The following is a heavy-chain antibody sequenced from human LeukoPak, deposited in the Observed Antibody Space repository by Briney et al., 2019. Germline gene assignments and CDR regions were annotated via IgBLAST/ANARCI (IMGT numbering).Heavy chain of an antibody. CDR3: ATDFATRLEGDYVRAGFWFDP. Sequence: ASVKVSCKVSGYTLTELSMHWVRQAPGKGLEWMGGFDPEDGETIYAQKFQGRVTMTEDTSTDTAHMELSSLRSEDTAVYYCATDFATRLEGDYVRAGFWFDPWGQGTLVTVSS. V-gene: IGHV1-24*01. D-gene: IGHD3-16*01. CDR2: FDPEDGET. CDR1: GYTLTELS. J-gene: IGHJ5*02.